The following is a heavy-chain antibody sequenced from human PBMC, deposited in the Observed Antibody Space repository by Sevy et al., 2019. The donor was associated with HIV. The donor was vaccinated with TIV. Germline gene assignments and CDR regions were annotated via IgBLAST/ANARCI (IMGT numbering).Heavy chain of an antibody. J-gene: IGHJ4*02. D-gene: IGHD3-22*01. CDR3: SKDKHVSTGYYFDY. CDR1: GFSFDDYT. CDR2: ISWDGGRT. V-gene: IGHV3-43*01. Sequence: GGSLRLSCAASGFSFDDYTMHWVRQAPGKGLEWVSLISWDGGRTYYADSVKGRFTISRDNSKNSLFLQMNSLRTEDTALYYCSKDKHVSTGYYFDYWGQGTLVTVSS.